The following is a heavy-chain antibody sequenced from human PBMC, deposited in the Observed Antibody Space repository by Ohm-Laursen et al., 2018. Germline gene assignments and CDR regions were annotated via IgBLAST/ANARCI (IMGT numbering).Heavy chain of an antibody. Sequence: GSLRLSCAASGFTFSSYSMNWVRQAPGKGLEWVSSISSSSSYIHYADSVKGRFTISRDNAKNSLYLQMNSLRAEDTAVYHCARDPVRGLTDYWGQGTLVTVSS. V-gene: IGHV3-21*01. D-gene: IGHD3-16*01. J-gene: IGHJ4*02. CDR1: GFTFSSYS. CDR2: ISSSSSYI. CDR3: ARDPVRGLTDY.